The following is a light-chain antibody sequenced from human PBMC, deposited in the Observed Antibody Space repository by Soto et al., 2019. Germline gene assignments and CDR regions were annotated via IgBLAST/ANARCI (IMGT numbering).Light chain of an antibody. CDR3: SSYTSSSTQV. Sequence: SALPQPASLSGSPGQSITISCTGTSSDVGGYNYVSWYQQHPGKAPKLMIYDVSNRPSGVSNRFSGSKSGNTASLTISGLQAEDEADYYCSSYTSSSTQVLGTGTKVTVL. J-gene: IGLJ1*01. V-gene: IGLV2-14*01. CDR2: DVS. CDR1: SSDVGGYNY.